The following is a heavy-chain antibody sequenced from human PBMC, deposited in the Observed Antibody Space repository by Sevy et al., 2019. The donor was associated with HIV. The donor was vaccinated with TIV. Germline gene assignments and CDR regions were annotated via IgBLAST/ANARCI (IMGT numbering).Heavy chain of an antibody. J-gene: IGHJ5*02. Sequence: ASVKVSCKASGYTFTSYGISWVRQAPGQGLEWMGWISAYNGNTNYPQKLQGRVTMTTDTSTSTAYMELRSLRSDDTAVYYCARYNWNYDRDWFDPWGQGTLVTVSS. CDR1: GYTFTSYG. CDR2: ISAYNGNT. V-gene: IGHV1-18*01. D-gene: IGHD1-7*01. CDR3: ARYNWNYDRDWFDP.